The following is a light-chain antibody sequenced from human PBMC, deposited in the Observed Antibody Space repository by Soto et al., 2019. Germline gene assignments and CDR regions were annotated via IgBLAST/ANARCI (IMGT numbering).Light chain of an antibody. CDR1: QTVNSNY. V-gene: IGKV3-20*01. CDR2: GAS. J-gene: IGKJ4*01. Sequence: EIVLTQSPGTLSLSPGERATLSCRASQTVNSNYLVWYQQKPGQAPRLLIYGASSRSAGIPDRFSGSGSGTDFTLTITTLEPEDFAVYYCQQYGSSPLTFGGGTKVEIK. CDR3: QQYGSSPLT.